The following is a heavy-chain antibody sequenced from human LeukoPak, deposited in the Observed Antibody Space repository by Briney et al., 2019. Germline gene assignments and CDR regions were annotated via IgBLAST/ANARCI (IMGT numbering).Heavy chain of an antibody. V-gene: IGHV3-23*01. J-gene: IGHJ4*02. CDR1: GFSFGTYA. CDR2: ISGNSYST. CDR3: TKASDSAWRDDFDY. D-gene: IGHD6-19*01. Sequence: PGGSLRLSCAASGFSFGTYAMSWVRQAPGKGLEWVSAISGNSYSTYYADSVKGRFTISRDNSKNTLSLQMNSLRAEDTDFYYCTKASDSAWRDDFDYWGQGTLVTVSS.